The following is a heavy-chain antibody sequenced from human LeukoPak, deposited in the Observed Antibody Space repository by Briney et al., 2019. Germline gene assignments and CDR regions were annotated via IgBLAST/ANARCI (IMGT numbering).Heavy chain of an antibody. V-gene: IGHV3-7*01. Sequence: GGSLRLSCAVSGLTFSTSCMSWVRQAPGKGLEWVANIKKDGKDKYYMDSVKGRFTVSRDNAKNSLYLQMNSLRAEDTAVYYCARDKGVDYWGQGTLVTVSS. CDR3: ARDKGVDY. J-gene: IGHJ4*02. CDR2: IKKDGKDK. CDR1: GLTFSTSC.